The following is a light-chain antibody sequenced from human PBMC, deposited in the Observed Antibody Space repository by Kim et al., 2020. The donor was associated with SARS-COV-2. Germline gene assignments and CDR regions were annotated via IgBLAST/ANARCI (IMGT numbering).Light chain of an antibody. CDR3: SSYRTTTTPHTV. Sequence: QSALTQPASVSGSPGQSITISCSGTSSDIGAYQFVSWYQQHPGTVPKLLIYDVSYRPSGISERFSGSKSGNTASLTISGLRPEDEADYYCSSYRTTTTPHTVFGTGTKVTVL. CDR1: SSDIGAYQF. V-gene: IGLV2-14*03. J-gene: IGLJ1*01. CDR2: DVS.